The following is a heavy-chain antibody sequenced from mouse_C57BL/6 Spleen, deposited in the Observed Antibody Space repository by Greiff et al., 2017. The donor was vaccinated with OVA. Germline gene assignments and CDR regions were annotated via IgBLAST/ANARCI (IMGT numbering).Heavy chain of an antibody. CDR3: ATGDYGSTFAY. V-gene: IGHV1-76*01. D-gene: IGHD1-1*01. J-gene: IGHJ3*01. CDR2: IYPGSGNT. CDR1: GYTFTDYY. Sequence: QVQLKESGAELVRPGASVKLSCKASGYTFTDYYINWVKQRPGQGLEWIARIYPGSGNTYYNEKFKGKATLTAEKSSSTAYMQLSSLTSEDSAVYFCATGDYGSTFAYWGQGTLVTVSA.